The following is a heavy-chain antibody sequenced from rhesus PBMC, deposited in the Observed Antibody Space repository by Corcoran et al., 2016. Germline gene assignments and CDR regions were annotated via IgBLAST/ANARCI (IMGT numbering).Heavy chain of an antibody. V-gene: IGHV3-183*02. D-gene: IGHD5-12*01. CDR3: TSTATVLFDY. J-gene: IGHJ4*01. CDR1: GCTFGDYG. Sequence: EVQLVESGGGLVQPGVSLRLSCASSGCTFGDYGSHCVRQAPGKALEWVSSISYTGQTVYYADFVKGRFTVSGANAKNSLSLQMGSLRADDTAVYYLTSTATVLFDYWRQGVLVTVSS. CDR2: ISYTGQTV.